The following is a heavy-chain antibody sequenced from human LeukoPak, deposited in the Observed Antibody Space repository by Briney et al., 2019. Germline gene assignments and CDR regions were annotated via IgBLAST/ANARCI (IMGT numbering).Heavy chain of an antibody. Sequence: SQTLSLTCTVSGGSISSGGYYWSWIRQHPGKGLEWIGYIYYSGSTYYNPPLKSRVTISVDTPKNQFSLKLSSVTPADTAVYYCARFEVRYGGYYWGQGTLVTVSS. V-gene: IGHV4-31*03. CDR3: ARFEVRYGGYY. D-gene: IGHD1-26*01. CDR2: IYYSGST. CDR1: GGSISSGGYY. J-gene: IGHJ4*02.